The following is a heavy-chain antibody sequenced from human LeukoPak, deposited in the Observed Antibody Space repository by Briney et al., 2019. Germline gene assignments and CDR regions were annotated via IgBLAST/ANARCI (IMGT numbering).Heavy chain of an antibody. D-gene: IGHD1-26*01. CDR1: GGSISSYY. CDR2: IYYSGST. J-gene: IGHJ6*02. CDR3: ARVPGVAIVGANWSYYYGMDV. V-gene: IGHV4-59*01. Sequence: PSETLSLTCTVSGGSISSYYWSWIRQPPGKGLEWIGYIYYSGSTNYNPSLKSRVTISVDTSKNQFSLKLSSVTAADTAVYYCARVPGVAIVGANWSYYYGMDVWGQGTTVTVSS.